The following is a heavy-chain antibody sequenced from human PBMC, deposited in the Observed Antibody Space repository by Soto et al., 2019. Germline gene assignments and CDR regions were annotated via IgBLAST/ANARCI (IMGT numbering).Heavy chain of an antibody. CDR2: IIPIFGTA. Sequence: SVKVSCKASGGTFSSYAISWVRQAPGQGLEWMGGIIPIFGTANYAQKFQGRVTITADKSTSTAYMELSSLRSEDTAVYYCARGPHYGSGGYSSDYWGQGTLVTVSS. CDR3: ARGPHYGSGGYSSDY. V-gene: IGHV1-69*06. D-gene: IGHD3-10*01. CDR1: GGTFSSYA. J-gene: IGHJ4*02.